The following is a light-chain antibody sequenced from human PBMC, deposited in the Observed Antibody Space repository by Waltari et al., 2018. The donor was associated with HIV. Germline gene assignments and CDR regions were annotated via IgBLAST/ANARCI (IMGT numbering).Light chain of an antibody. CDR2: SNN. Sequence: QSLLTQPPSVSGTPGQRVTISCSGSSSNIGSNSVNWYQQFPGTAPKVLIYSNNQRPLGVPDRISGAKSGTSFSLAISGLQSEDEADYYCATWDDSLNVWVFGGGTRLTVL. CDR1: SSNIGSNS. J-gene: IGLJ3*02. V-gene: IGLV1-44*01. CDR3: ATWDDSLNVWV.